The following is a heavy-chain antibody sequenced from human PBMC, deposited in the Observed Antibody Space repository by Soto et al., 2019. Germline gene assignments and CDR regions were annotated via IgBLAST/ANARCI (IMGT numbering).Heavy chain of an antibody. CDR1: GFGISTSW. V-gene: IGHV3-7*04. Sequence: EVQLVESGGGLVQPGESLRLSCAASGFGISTSWMSWVRQAPGRGLEWVANIRQDGSGKSYVDSVKGRFTISRDNAKKSLYLQMTGLSAEDTALYSGAGVLDYCSGGRCCAVYDYWGQGTVVTVSS. D-gene: IGHD2-15*01. CDR3: AGVLDYCSGGRCCAVYDY. J-gene: IGHJ4*02. CDR2: IRQDGSGK.